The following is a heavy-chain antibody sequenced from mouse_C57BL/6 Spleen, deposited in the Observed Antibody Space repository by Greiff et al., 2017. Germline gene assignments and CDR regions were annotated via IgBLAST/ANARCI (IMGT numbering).Heavy chain of an antibody. Sequence: VQLQQSGPGLVQPSQSLSITCTVSGFSLTSYGVHWVRQSPGKGLEWLGVIWRGGSTDYNAAFMSRLSITKDNSKSQVFFKMNSLQADDTAIYYCAKSETSPYCGSSSWYFDVWGTGTTVTVSS. CDR3: AKSETSPYCGSSSWYFDV. V-gene: IGHV2-5*01. D-gene: IGHD1-1*01. CDR2: IWRGGST. J-gene: IGHJ1*03. CDR1: GFSLTSYG.